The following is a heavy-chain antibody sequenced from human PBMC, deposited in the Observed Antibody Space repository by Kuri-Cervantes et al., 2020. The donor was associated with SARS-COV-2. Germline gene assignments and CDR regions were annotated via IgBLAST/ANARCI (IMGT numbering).Heavy chain of an antibody. J-gene: IGHJ6*02. Sequence: LSLTCAASGFTFSHFALFWVRQAPGKGLEWVAVISYDGNNKYYSDSVMGRFTISRDDSTNTVYLQMNSLRAENTAVYYCAKDVDWYSMSYYYGMDVWGQGTTVTVSS. V-gene: IGHV3-30*18. CDR1: GFTFSHFA. D-gene: IGHD2-21*02. CDR2: ISYDGNNK. CDR3: AKDVDWYSMSYYYGMDV.